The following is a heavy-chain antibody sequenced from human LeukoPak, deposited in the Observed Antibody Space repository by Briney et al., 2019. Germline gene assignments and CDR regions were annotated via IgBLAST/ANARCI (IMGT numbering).Heavy chain of an antibody. CDR1: GFTFSNAW. V-gene: IGHV3-15*01. CDR3: TTKWELPHAFDI. Sequence: GGSLRLSCAASGFTFSNAWMSWVRQAPGKGLEWVGRIKSKTDGGTTDYAAPVKGRFTTSRDDSKNTLYLQMNSLKTEDTAVYYCTTKWELPHAFDIWGQGTMVTVSS. D-gene: IGHD1-26*01. CDR2: IKSKTDGGTT. J-gene: IGHJ3*02.